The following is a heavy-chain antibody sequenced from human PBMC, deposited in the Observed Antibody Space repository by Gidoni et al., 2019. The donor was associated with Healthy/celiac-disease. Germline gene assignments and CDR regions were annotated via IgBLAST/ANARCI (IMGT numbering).Heavy chain of an antibody. Sequence: QVQLVQSGAEVKKPGSSVKVSCKASGGTFSSYTISWVRQAPGQGLEWMGRIIPILGIANYAQKFPGRVTITADKSTRTAYMELSSLRSEDTAVYYCARDLEYSSSSGPWFDPWGQGTLVTVSA. D-gene: IGHD6-6*01. J-gene: IGHJ5*02. CDR2: IIPILGIA. V-gene: IGHV1-69*08. CDR1: GGTFSSYT. CDR3: ARDLEYSSSSGPWFDP.